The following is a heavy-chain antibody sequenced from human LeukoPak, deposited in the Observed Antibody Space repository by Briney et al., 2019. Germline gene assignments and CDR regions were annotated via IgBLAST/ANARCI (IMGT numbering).Heavy chain of an antibody. CDR2: IIPILGIA. CDR3: ARGYCSSTSCYWQGWFDP. D-gene: IGHD2-2*01. J-gene: IGHJ5*02. CDR1: GGTCSSYA. Sequence: SVKVSCKASGGTCSSYAISWVRQAPGQGLEWMGRIIPILGIANYAQKFQGRVTITADKSTSTAYMELSSLRSEDTAVYYCARGYCSSTSCYWQGWFDPWGQGTLVTVSS. V-gene: IGHV1-69*04.